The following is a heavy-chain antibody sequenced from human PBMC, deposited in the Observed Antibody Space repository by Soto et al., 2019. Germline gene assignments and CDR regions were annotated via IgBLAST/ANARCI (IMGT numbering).Heavy chain of an antibody. CDR3: AKGDCTSTSCLDFGMDV. CDR1: GFTFSSYA. V-gene: IGHV3-23*01. D-gene: IGHD2-2*01. CDR2: ISGSGDST. Sequence: GGSLRLSCAASGFTFSSYAMSWVRQAPGKGLEWVSVISGSGDSTYYADSVKGRFTISRDNSKNTLYLQMNSLRAEDTAVYYCAKGDCTSTSCLDFGMDVWGQGTTVTVSS. J-gene: IGHJ6*02.